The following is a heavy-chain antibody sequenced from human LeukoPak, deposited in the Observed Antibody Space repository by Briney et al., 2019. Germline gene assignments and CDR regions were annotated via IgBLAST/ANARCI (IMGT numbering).Heavy chain of an antibody. CDR1: GFTFDDYA. J-gene: IGHJ4*02. CDR2: ISWNSGSI. D-gene: IGHD3-22*01. Sequence: GGSLRLSCAASGFTFDDYAMHWVRHAPGKGLEWVSGISWNSGSIGYADSVKGRFTISRDNAKNSLYLQMNSLRAEDTALYYCAKSRYYYDSSGYLDYWGQGTLVTVSS. V-gene: IGHV3-9*01. CDR3: AKSRYYYDSSGYLDY.